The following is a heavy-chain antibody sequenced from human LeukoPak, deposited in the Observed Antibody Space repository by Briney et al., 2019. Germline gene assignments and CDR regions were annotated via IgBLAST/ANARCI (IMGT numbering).Heavy chain of an antibody. Sequence: TSVKVSCRASGFTFRTSAVQWVRQARGQRLEWIGWIVVGSGDTNYAQKFQERVTISRDMSTSTAYMELSSLRSEDTAVYYCAAQVNYHDSTVWDPWGQGTLVTVSS. D-gene: IGHD3-22*01. V-gene: IGHV1-58*01. CDR3: AAQVNYHDSTVWDP. J-gene: IGHJ5*02. CDR2: IVVGSGDT. CDR1: GFTFRTSA.